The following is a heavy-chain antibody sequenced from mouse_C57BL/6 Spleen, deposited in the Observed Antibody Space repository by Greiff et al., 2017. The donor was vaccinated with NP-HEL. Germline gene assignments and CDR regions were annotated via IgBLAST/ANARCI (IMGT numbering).Heavy chain of an antibody. J-gene: IGHJ2*01. V-gene: IGHV2-9-1*01. CDR1: GFSLTSYA. CDR3: ARNSGDGYYPYYFDY. CDR2: IWTGGGT. Sequence: VMLVESGPGLVAPSQSLSITCTVSGFSLTSYAISWVRQPPGKGLEWLGVIWTGGGTNYNSALKSRLSISKDNSKSQVFLKMNSLQTDDTARYYCARNSGDGYYPYYFDYWGQGTTLTVSS. D-gene: IGHD2-3*01.